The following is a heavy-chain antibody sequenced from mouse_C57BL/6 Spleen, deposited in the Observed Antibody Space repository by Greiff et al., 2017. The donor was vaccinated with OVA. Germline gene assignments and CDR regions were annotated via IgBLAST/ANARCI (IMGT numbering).Heavy chain of an antibody. CDR3: ARGLSYYDYDGFAY. CDR1: GYTFTSYW. J-gene: IGHJ3*01. Sequence: QVQLQQPGAELVKPGASVKMSCKASGYTFTSYWITWVKQRPGQGLEWIGDIYPGSGSTNYTEKFKSKATLPVDTSSSTAYMQLSSLTSEDSAVYYWARGLSYYDYDGFAYWGQGTLVTVSA. CDR2: IYPGSGST. V-gene: IGHV1-55*01. D-gene: IGHD2-4*01.